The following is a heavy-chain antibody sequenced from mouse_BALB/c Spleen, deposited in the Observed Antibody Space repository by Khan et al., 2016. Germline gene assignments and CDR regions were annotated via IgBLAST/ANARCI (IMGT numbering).Heavy chain of an antibody. V-gene: IGHV1-63*02. D-gene: IGHD1-2*01. J-gene: IGHJ2*01. CDR3: ARSLMRVRTDY. CDR1: GYTFTNYW. CDR2: IYPGGDYI. Sequence: QVQLQQSGAELVRPGTSVKISCKASGYTFTNYWLGWVKQRPGHGLEWIGDIYPGGDYINYNEKFKGKATLTADTSSSTAYMQLSSLTAEDSSFYFCARSLMRVRTDYWGQGTTLTVSP.